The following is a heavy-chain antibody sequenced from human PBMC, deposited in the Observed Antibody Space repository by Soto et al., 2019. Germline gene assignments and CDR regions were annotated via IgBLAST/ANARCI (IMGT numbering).Heavy chain of an antibody. Sequence: QVQLQESGPGLVKPSGTLSLTCAVSGGSISSGWWTWVRQPPGKGLEWIGEILYSGTTNYNSSLNSRVTISIDNSTKQFSLILSSVTAADTAVYYCSSRITDAPTWGQGTRVTVSS. D-gene: IGHD2-2*01. CDR2: ILYSGTT. CDR1: GGSISSGW. J-gene: IGHJ5*02. V-gene: IGHV4-4*02. CDR3: SSRITDAPT.